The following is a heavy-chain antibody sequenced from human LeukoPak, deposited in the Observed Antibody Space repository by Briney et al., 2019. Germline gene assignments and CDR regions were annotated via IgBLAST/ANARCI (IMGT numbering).Heavy chain of an antibody. CDR1: GFTFSIYG. D-gene: IGHD3-22*01. Sequence: PGRSLRLSCAASGFTFSIYGMHWVRQAPGKGLEWVAVIWYDGTNKYYADSVKGRFTISRDNSKNTLYLQMNSQRAEDTAVYYCARPTTPYYYDSSGYLFDYWGQGTLVTVSS. CDR3: ARPTTPYYYDSSGYLFDY. V-gene: IGHV3-33*01. CDR2: IWYDGTNK. J-gene: IGHJ4*02.